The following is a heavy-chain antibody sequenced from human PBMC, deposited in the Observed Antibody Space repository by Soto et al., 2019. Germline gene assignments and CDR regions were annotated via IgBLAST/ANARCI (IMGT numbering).Heavy chain of an antibody. J-gene: IGHJ4*02. V-gene: IGHV2-5*02. Sequence: QITLKESGPTLVKPTQTLTLTCTFSGFSLSTSGVGVGWIRQPPGKALEWLAHIYWDDDKRYSPSLKSRLTITKDPSNHQVVLTMPNMDPVDTATYYCALRRDRSGYYLFDYWGQGTLVTVSS. D-gene: IGHD3-22*01. CDR1: GFSLSTSGVG. CDR2: IYWDDDK. CDR3: ALRRDRSGYYLFDY.